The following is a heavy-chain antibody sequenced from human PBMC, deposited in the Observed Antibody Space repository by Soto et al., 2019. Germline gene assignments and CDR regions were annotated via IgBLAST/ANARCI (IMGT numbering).Heavy chain of an antibody. J-gene: IGHJ6*03. CDR2: IYYSGST. D-gene: IGHD3-3*01. CDR3: ARALSHYDFCFVGRGYHYYMDF. Sequence: SETLSLTCTVSGGSISSGGYYWSWIRQHPGKGLEWIGYIYYSGSTYYNPSLKSRVTISVDTSKNQFSLKLSSVTAADTAVYYCARALSHYDFCFVGRGYHYYMDFWGKGITVNVS. CDR1: GGSISSGGYY. V-gene: IGHV4-31*03.